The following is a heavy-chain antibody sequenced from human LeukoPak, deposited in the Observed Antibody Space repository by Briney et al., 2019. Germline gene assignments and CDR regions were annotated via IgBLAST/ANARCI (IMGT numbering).Heavy chain of an antibody. V-gene: IGHV3-23*01. CDR3: ARKAQYNGHYPLDY. Sequence: GGSLRLSCAASGFTFTSYSMSWVRQAPGKGLEWVSGTSDRGDYTYYADSVRGRFTISRDSSKNTLFLQMNSLRAEDTALYFCARKAQYNGHYPLDYWGQGTLVTVSS. CDR1: GFTFTSYS. CDR2: TSDRGDYT. D-gene: IGHD1-7*01. J-gene: IGHJ4*02.